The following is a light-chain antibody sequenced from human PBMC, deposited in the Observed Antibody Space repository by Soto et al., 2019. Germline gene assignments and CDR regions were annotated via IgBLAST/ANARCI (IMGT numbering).Light chain of an antibody. J-gene: IGKJ3*01. Sequence: EIVLTQTPATLSVSPGERATLSCRASQSVSSNLAWYQQKPGHAPRLLIYGALSRATGIPARFSGSGFQTEFTLTISSVQSEDFAVYYCQQYETWPPRFPFGPGTKVDIK. CDR1: QSVSSN. CDR3: QQYETWPPRFP. CDR2: GAL. V-gene: IGKV3-15*01.